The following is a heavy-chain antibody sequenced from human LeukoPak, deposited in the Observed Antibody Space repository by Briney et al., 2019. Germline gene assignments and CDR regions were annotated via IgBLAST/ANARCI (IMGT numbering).Heavy chain of an antibody. J-gene: IGHJ5*02. D-gene: IGHD4-17*01. CDR2: VYASGST. V-gene: IGHV4-61*02. CDR1: GGSISSGSHY. CDR3: ARAGGYGDYINWFDP. Sequence: SETLSLTCTVSGGSISSGSHYWSWTRQPAGKGLEYLGRVYASGSTNYNPSLKSRVTISVDTSKNQFSLRLSSVTAADTAIYYCARAGGYGDYINWFDPWGQGTLVTVSS.